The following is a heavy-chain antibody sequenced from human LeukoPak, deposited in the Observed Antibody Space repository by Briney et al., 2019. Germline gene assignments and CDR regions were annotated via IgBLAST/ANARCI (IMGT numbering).Heavy chain of an antibody. Sequence: SETLSLTCTVSGGSISSYYWSWIRQPAGKGLEWIGRIYTSGSTNYNPSLKSRVTMSVDTSKNQFSLKLSSVTAADTAVYYCARDLGSGWHDAFDFWGQGTLVTVSS. V-gene: IGHV4-4*07. D-gene: IGHD6-19*01. CDR2: IYTSGST. CDR3: ARDLGSGWHDAFDF. J-gene: IGHJ3*01. CDR1: GGSISSYY.